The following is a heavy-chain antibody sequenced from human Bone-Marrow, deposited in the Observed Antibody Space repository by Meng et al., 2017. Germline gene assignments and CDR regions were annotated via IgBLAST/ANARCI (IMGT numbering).Heavy chain of an antibody. CDR2: IIPIFGTA. Sequence: ASVKVSCKASGGTFSSYAISWVRQAPGQGLEWMGGIIPIFGTANYAQKFQGRVTITADESTSTAYMELSSLRSEDTAVYYCARAPASIVVVTAGRSDYYYGMDVWGQGTTVTVSS. CDR3: ARAPASIVVVTAGRSDYYYGMDV. J-gene: IGHJ6*02. CDR1: GGTFSSYA. D-gene: IGHD2-21*02. V-gene: IGHV1-69*13.